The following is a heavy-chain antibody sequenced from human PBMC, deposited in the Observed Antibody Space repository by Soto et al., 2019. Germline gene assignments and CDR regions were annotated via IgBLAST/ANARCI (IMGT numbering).Heavy chain of an antibody. CDR1: GGTFSSYA. J-gene: IGHJ6*02. D-gene: IGHD3-9*01. CDR2: IIPIFGTA. Sequence: QVQLVQSGAEVKKPGSSVKVSCKASGGTFSSYAISWVRQAPGQGLEWMGGIIPIFGTANYAQKFQGRVTINEDESTSKYYMELSSLRSEDTAVYYCARGWLSTVYYYYGMDVWGQGTTVTVSS. V-gene: IGHV1-69*12. CDR3: ARGWLSTVYYYYGMDV.